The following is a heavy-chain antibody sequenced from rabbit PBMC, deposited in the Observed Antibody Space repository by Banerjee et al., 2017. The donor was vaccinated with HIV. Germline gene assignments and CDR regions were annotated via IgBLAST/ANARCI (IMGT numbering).Heavy chain of an antibody. CDR3: ARDRDGDAGYGSLAL. Sequence: QSLEESGGGLVQPEGSLTLTCKASGFSFSSGYDMCWVRQAPGKGLELIVCIYTISGSTWYASWVHGRFTISRSTSLNTVDLKMTSLTVADTATYFCARDRDGDAGYGSLALWGPGTLVTVS. J-gene: IGHJ4*01. CDR2: IYTISGST. CDR1: GFSFSSGYD. D-gene: IGHD7-1*01. V-gene: IGHV1S43*01.